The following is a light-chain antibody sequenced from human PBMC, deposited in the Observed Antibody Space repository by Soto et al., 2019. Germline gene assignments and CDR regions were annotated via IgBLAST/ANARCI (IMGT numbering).Light chain of an antibody. CDR3: SSYSGSNKVV. Sequence: QSALTQPPSASVSPGQSVTISCTGTSSDVGAYNYVSWYQQHPGKAPKLMIYEVSERPTGVPDRFSGSKSGNTASLTVSGLHTEDEADYYCSSYSGSNKVVFGGGTKLTVL. CDR1: SSDVGAYNY. V-gene: IGLV2-8*01. CDR2: EVS. J-gene: IGLJ2*01.